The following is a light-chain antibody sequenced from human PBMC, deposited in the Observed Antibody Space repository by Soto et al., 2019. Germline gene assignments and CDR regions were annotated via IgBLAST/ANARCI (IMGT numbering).Light chain of an antibody. CDR1: QDISNY. Sequence: DIPMSQSPSPLCCSVGRTGTMTCQSGQDISNYLNWYQQKPGKAPKLLIYATSSLQSGVPSRFSGSGSGTDFTLTISSLQPEDFATYYCQQSYSTPPGTFGQGTKVDIK. V-gene: IGKV1-39*01. CDR2: ATS. CDR3: QQSYSTPPGT. J-gene: IGKJ1*01.